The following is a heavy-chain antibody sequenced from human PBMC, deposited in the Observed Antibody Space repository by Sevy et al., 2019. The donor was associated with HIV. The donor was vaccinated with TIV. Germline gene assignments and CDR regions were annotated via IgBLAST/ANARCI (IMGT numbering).Heavy chain of an antibody. CDR1: GGSISSSSYY. V-gene: IGHV4-39*01. J-gene: IGHJ4*02. D-gene: IGHD3-3*01. Sequence: SETLSLTRTVSGGSISSSSYYWGWIRQPPGKGLEWIGSIYYSGSTYYNPSLKSRVTISVDTSKNQFSLKLSSVTAADTAVYYCARSTYYDFWSGYYYFDYWGQGTLVTVSS. CDR2: IYYSGST. CDR3: ARSTYYDFWSGYYYFDY.